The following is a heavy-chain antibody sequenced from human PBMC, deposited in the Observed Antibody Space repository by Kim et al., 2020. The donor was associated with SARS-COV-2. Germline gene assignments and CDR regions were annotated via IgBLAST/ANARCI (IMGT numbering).Heavy chain of an antibody. J-gene: IGHJ4*02. D-gene: IGHD1-7*01. CDR3: VRDLKTNYFDY. CDR2: IWYDGSNK. Sequence: GGSLRLSCAASGFAFRGYAMHWVRQAPGKRPEWVAVIWYDGSNKYYADSVKGRFTVSRDNSENTVFLQMNSLRAEDTAVYYCVRDLKTNYFDYWGQGTLV. CDR1: GFAFRGYA. V-gene: IGHV3-33*01.